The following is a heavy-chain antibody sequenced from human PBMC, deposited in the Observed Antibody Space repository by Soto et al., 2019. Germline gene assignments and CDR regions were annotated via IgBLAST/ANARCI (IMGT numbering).Heavy chain of an antibody. Sequence: ASVKVSSKASGYSFTSYAMHWVRQAPGQSLEWMGWINPANGNTRYSQKFQGRLTITSDTSANTVYMELSSLTSEDTAMYYCTRSAISPYGGLIGPFDYWGQGNLVTVSS. V-gene: IGHV1-3*01. CDR1: GYSFTSYA. CDR2: INPANGNT. J-gene: IGHJ4*02. D-gene: IGHD3-16*02. CDR3: TRSAISPYGGLIGPFDY.